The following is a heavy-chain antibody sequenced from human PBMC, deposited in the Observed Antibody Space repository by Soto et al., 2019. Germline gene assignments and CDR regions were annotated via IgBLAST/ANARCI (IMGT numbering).Heavy chain of an antibody. CDR2: MTSDTKTI. V-gene: IGHV3-48*02. Sequence: EVQLVESGGALVQPGGSLRLSCVASGFKFSIYSMNWVRQAPGKGLEWSAYMTSDTKTIKYADSVKGRFTISRDNAKNSVYLQMNCLSDEDTAVYYCARSVEGHFDYWGQGTVVTVSS. CDR1: GFKFSIYS. J-gene: IGHJ4*02. CDR3: ARSVEGHFDY. D-gene: IGHD6-19*01.